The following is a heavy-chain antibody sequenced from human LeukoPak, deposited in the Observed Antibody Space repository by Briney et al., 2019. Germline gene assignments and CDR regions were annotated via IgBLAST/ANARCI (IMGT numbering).Heavy chain of an antibody. CDR1: GFTFSSYS. V-gene: IGHV3-21*01. CDR3: ARHKDYYYSYMDV. J-gene: IGHJ6*03. CDR2: ISSSSSYI. Sequence: GGSLRLSCAASGFTFSSYSMNWVRQAPGKGLEWVSSISSSSSYIYYADSVKGRFTTSRDNAKNSLYLQMNSLRAEDTAVYYCARHKDYYYSYMDVWGKGTTVTISS.